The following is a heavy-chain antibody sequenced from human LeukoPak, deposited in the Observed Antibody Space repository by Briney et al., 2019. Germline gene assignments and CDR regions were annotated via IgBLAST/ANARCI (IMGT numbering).Heavy chain of an antibody. CDR1: GYSFTSYW. J-gene: IGHJ3*02. D-gene: IGHD3-10*01. Sequence: GESLQISCKGSGYSFTSYWIGWVRRMPGKSLEWMGIIYPGDSDTRYSPSFQGQVTISADKAISTGYLQWSSLKASDTAMYYCARQLMVRGVGGAFDIWGQGTMVTGSS. V-gene: IGHV5-51*01. CDR3: ARQLMVRGVGGAFDI. CDR2: IYPGDSDT.